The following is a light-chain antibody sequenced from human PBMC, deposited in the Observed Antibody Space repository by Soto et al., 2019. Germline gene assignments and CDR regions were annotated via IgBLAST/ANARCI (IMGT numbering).Light chain of an antibody. J-gene: IGLJ3*02. V-gene: IGLV2-14*01. Sequence: QSALTQTASVSGSPGQSITISCTGTISDVGTYNYVSWYQHRPGKAHKLMIYDVSYRPSGVSNRFSGSKSANTASLTISGLQAEDEADYYCSSYTTSNTQVFGGGTKLTVL. CDR3: SSYTTSNTQV. CDR2: DVS. CDR1: ISDVGTYNY.